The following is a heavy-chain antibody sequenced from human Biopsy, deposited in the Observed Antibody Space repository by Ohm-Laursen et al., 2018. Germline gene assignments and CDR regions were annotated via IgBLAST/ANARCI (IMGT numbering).Heavy chain of an antibody. CDR2: INTENGNT. D-gene: IGHD1-1*01. Sequence: ASVKISCKASGYTFTSYGISWVRQAPGQGLEWMGWINTENGNTIYAQNLQGRVTMTADTSTSTAYMEVTSLRSDDTAVYYCARAKLEPVYYYYGMDVWGQGTTVTVSS. V-gene: IGHV1-18*01. J-gene: IGHJ6*02. CDR1: GYTFTSYG. CDR3: ARAKLEPVYYYYGMDV.